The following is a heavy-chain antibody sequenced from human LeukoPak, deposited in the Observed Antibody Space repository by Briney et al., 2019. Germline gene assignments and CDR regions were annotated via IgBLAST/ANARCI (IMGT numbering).Heavy chain of an antibody. Sequence: SETLSLTCTVSGGSISSSSYCWGWIRQPPGKGLEWIGSIYYSERTYYNPSLKSRVTISVDTSKNVFSLKLSSVTAADTAVYYCARHGSTSGWYRSHFDYWGQGTLVTVSS. V-gene: IGHV4-39*01. CDR2: IYYSERT. CDR3: ARHGSTSGWYRSHFDY. J-gene: IGHJ4*02. D-gene: IGHD6-19*01. CDR1: GGSISSSSYC.